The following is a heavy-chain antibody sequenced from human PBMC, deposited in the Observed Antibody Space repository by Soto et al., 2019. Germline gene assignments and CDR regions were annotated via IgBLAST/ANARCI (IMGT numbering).Heavy chain of an antibody. CDR2: IYYSGST. Sequence: QVQLQESGPGLVKPSQTLSLTCTVSGGSISSGGYYWTWIRQHPGKGLEWIGYIYYSGSTYYNPSLRRRVTMSVDTSKIRFSLELSSVTAADTAVYYCARVCGGDCHYGMDVWGQGTTVTVSS. CDR3: ARVCGGDCHYGMDV. CDR1: GGSISSGGYY. D-gene: IGHD2-21*02. J-gene: IGHJ6*02. V-gene: IGHV4-31*03.